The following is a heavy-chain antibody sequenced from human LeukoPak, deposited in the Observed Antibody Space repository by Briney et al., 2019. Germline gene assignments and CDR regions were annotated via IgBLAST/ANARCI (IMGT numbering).Heavy chain of an antibody. CDR3: ARDRGIAVAGPDAFDI. V-gene: IGHV4-61*01. CDR1: GGSISSSSYY. D-gene: IGHD6-19*01. CDR2: IYYSGST. Sequence: SETLSLTCTVSGGSISSSSYYWSWIRQPPGKGLEWIGYIYYSGSTNYNPSLKSRVTISVDTSKNQFSLKLSSVTAADTAVYYCARDRGIAVAGPDAFDIWGQGTMVTVSS. J-gene: IGHJ3*02.